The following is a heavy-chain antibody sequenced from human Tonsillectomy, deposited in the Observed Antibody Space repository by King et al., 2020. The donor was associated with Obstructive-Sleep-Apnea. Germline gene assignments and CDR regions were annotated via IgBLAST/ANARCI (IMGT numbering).Heavy chain of an antibody. J-gene: IGHJ4*02. CDR2: ISWNSGSI. D-gene: IGHD3-10*01. V-gene: IGHV3-9*01. CDR3: AKDREYYGSGSYPHFDY. CDR1: GFTFDDYA. Sequence: QLVQSGGGLVQPGRSLRLSCAASGFTFDDYAMHWVRQAPGKGLEWVSGISWNSGSIGYADFVKGRFTISRDNAKNSLYLHMNSLRAEDTALYYCAKDREYYGSGSYPHFDYWGQGTLVTVSS.